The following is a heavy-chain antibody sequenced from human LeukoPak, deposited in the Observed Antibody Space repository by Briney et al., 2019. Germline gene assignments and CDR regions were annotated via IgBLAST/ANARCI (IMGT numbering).Heavy chain of an antibody. J-gene: IGHJ4*02. D-gene: IGHD2-2*01. CDR3: ARGLECSSTSRYLSGTDY. V-gene: IGHV1-46*01. Sequence: ASVKVSCKASGYTFTSYYMHWVRHAPGQGLEWMGIINPSGGSTSYAQKFQGRVTKTRDTSTSTVYMELSSLRSEDTAVYYCARGLECSSTSRYLSGTDYWGQGTLVTVSS. CDR1: GYTFTSYY. CDR2: INPSGGST.